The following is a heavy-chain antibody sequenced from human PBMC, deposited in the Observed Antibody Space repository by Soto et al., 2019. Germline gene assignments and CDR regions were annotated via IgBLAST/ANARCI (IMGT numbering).Heavy chain of an antibody. V-gene: IGHV1-18*01. CDR2: ISAYNGNT. D-gene: IGHD3-16*01. J-gene: IGHJ5*02. CDR1: GYTFTSYG. Sequence: QVQLVQSGAEVKKPGASVKVSCKASGYTFTSYGISWVRQAPGQGLEWMGRISAYNGNTNYAQKLQGRVTMTTDTPTSTANRELRSLRSDDTAGYYCARVGGALGHWFDPWGQGTLVTVSS. CDR3: ARVGGALGHWFDP.